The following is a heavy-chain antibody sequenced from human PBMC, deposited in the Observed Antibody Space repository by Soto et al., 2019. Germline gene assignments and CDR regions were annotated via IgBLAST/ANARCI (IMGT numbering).Heavy chain of an antibody. Sequence: GGSLRLSCAASGFTFSSYGMHWVRQAPGKGLEWVAVIWYDGSNKYYADSVKGRFTISRDNSKNTLYLQMNSLRDEDTAVYYCARWGIVLVPAATYYYYYYGMDVWGQGTTVTVSS. CDR1: GFTFSSYG. D-gene: IGHD2-2*01. V-gene: IGHV3-33*01. J-gene: IGHJ6*02. CDR3: ARWGIVLVPAATYYYYYYGMDV. CDR2: IWYDGSNK.